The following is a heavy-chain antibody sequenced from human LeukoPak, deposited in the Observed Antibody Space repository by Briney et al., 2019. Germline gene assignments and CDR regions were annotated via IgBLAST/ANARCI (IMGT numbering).Heavy chain of an antibody. CDR2: IYFIGST. Sequence: PGTPSLTSTVSGGSLSSISYYWGSVRHPPGKGLEWVGCIYFIGSTYNNPSIESPVTISVDTSKDQCTMKLSSVTAGDTAEYYCARGRNVDIVGTKFYNGFDPWGQGTLVTVSS. CDR1: GGSLSSISYY. J-gene: IGHJ5*02. V-gene: IGHV4-39*01. D-gene: IGHD5-12*01. CDR3: ARGRNVDIVGTKFYNGFDP.